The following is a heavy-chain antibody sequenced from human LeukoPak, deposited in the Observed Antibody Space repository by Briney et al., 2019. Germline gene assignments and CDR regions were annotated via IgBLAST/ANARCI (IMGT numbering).Heavy chain of an antibody. J-gene: IGHJ3*02. CDR1: GCTFTSYG. CDR2: MNPNSGNT. CDR3: ARGTYDAFDI. V-gene: IGHV1-8*03. Sequence: ASVKVSCKASGCTFTSYGISWVRQAPGQGLEWMGWMNPNSGNTGYAQKFQGRVTITRNTSISTAYMELSSLRSEDTAVYYCARGTYDAFDIWGQGTMVTVSS.